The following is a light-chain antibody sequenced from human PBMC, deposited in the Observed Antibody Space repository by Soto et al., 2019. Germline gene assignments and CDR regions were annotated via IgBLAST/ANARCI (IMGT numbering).Light chain of an antibody. J-gene: IGKJ1*01. CDR3: QHYKSWPPT. CDR2: GAS. Sequence: IVMTQSPATLSVSPGERATLSCRASQSVGSDLAWYQQKRGQAPRLLIHGASSRATDFPARFRGGGSGTEFTLTISSLQSEDCAVYYCQHYKSWPPTFGQGTKVDIK. V-gene: IGKV3-15*01. CDR1: QSVGSD.